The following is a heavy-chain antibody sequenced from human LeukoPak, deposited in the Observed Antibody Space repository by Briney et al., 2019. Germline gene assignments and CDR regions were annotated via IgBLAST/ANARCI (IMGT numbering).Heavy chain of an antibody. Sequence: SETLSLTCTVSGGSISSYYWSWIRQPPGKGLEWIGYIYYSGSINYNPSLKSRVTISVDTSKNQFSLRLRSVTAADTAVYYCARYSGSYSGFDCWGQGTLVTVSS. V-gene: IGHV4-59*08. CDR1: GGSISSYY. CDR2: IYYSGSI. D-gene: IGHD1-26*01. J-gene: IGHJ4*02. CDR3: ARYSGSYSGFDC.